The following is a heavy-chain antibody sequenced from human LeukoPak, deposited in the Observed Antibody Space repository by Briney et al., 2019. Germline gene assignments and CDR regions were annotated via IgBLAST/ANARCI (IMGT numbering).Heavy chain of an antibody. J-gene: IGHJ4*02. CDR2: IYYSGST. CDR3: ARDPYCSSTSCSPGY. V-gene: IGHV4-59*01. D-gene: IGHD2-2*01. CDR1: GGSISSYY. Sequence: SETLSLTCTVSGGSISSYYWSWIRQPPGKGLEWIGYIYYSGSTNYNPSLKSRVTISVDTSKNQFSLKLSSVTAADTAVYYCARDPYCSSTSCSPGYWGQGTLVTVSS.